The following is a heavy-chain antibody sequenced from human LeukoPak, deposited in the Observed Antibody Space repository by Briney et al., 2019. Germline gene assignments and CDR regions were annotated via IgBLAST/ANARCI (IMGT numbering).Heavy chain of an antibody. Sequence: GRSLRLSCAASGFTFSSYAMSWVRQAPGKGLEWVSAISGSGGSTYYADSVKGRFTISRDNSKNTLYLRMNSLRAEDTAVYYCAKGLDIVVPYYAMDVWGQGTTVTVSS. D-gene: IGHD2-2*01. CDR2: ISGSGGST. V-gene: IGHV3-23*01. CDR3: AKGLDIVVPYYAMDV. J-gene: IGHJ6*02. CDR1: GFTFSSYA.